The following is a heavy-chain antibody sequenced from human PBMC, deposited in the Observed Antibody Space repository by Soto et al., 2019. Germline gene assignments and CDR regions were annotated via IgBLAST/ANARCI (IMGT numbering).Heavy chain of an antibody. CDR1: GYTFTNLD. D-gene: IGHD1-26*01. V-gene: IGHV1-8*01. CDR3: ARGINEGVDY. Sequence: QVQLVQSGAEVKEPGASVKVSCKASGYTFTNLDISWVRQTTGQGLEWMGWMTPRNGNTDYAQKFQGRVTMTRDTSISTAYMELRSLTSEDTGVYYCARGINEGVDYWGQGTLVTVSS. J-gene: IGHJ4*02. CDR2: MTPRNGNT.